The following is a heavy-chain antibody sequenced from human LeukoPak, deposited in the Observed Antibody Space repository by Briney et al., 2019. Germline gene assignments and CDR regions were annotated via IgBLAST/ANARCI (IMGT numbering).Heavy chain of an antibody. J-gene: IGHJ4*02. CDR3: AKTYYDFWSGYYFDY. V-gene: IGHV3-11*04. Sequence: PGGSLRLSCGASGFTFSDHYMDWVRQAPGKVLEWVSYISSSGSTIYYADSVKGRFTISRDNAKNSLYLQMNSLRAEDTAVYHCAKTYYDFWSGYYFDYWGQGTLVTVSS. D-gene: IGHD3-3*01. CDR2: ISSSGSTI. CDR1: GFTFSDHY.